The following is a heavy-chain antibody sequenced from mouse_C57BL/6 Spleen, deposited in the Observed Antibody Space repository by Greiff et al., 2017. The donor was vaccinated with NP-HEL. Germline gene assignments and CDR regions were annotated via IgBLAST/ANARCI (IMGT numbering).Heavy chain of an antibody. CDR2: IHPNSGST. J-gene: IGHJ3*01. CDR3: ARSRITTGVAPAY. CDR1: GYTFTSYW. V-gene: IGHV1-64*01. D-gene: IGHD1-1*01. Sequence: VQLQQPGAELVKPGASVKLSCKASGYTFTSYWMHWVKQRPGQGLEWIGMIHPNSGSTNSTAVFKSKATLTVDKSSSTAYLQLRSLTSEDAAVYYCARSRITTGVAPAYWGQGTLVTVSA.